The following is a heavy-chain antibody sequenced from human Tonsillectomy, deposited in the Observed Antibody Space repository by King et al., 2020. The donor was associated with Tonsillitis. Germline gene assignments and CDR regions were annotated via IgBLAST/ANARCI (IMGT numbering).Heavy chain of an antibody. CDR2: MNSGSTSI. Sequence: DVQLVESGGGLVKPGGSLRLSCAASGFTFSTYSMNWVRQAPGKGLEWVSCMNSGSTSIYYADSVKGRFTMSRDNAKNSLYLQMNSLRAEDTAVYYCARECEGSGSYSLFDYWGQGTLVTVSS. CDR3: ARECEGSGSYSLFDY. CDR1: GFTFSTYS. J-gene: IGHJ4*02. D-gene: IGHD3-10*01. V-gene: IGHV3-21*01.